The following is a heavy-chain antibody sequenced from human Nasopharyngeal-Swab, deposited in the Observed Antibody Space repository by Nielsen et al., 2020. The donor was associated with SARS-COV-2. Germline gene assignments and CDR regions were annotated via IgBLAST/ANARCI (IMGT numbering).Heavy chain of an antibody. Sequence: ASVKVSCKASGYTFTSYYMHWVRQAPGQGLEWMGIINPSGGSTSYAQKFQGRVTMTRDTSTSTVYMELSSLRSEDTAVYYCATAPAVVVVAATRDYYYYGMDVWGQGTTVTVSS. J-gene: IGHJ6*02. CDR3: ATAPAVVVVAATRDYYYYGMDV. CDR1: GYTFTSYY. CDR2: INPSGGST. V-gene: IGHV1-46*01. D-gene: IGHD2-15*01.